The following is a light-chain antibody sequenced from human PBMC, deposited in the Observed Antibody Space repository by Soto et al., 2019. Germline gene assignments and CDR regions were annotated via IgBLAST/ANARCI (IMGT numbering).Light chain of an antibody. J-gene: IGLJ1*01. CDR3: SSYTSSSTLV. V-gene: IGLV2-14*01. CDR1: SSDVGGYNY. CDR2: EVS. Sequence: QSALTQPASVSGSPGQSITISCTGTSSDVGGYNYVSWYQQHPGKAPELMIYEVSNRPSGVSNRFSSSKSGNTASLTISGLQAEDEADYYCSSYTSSSTLVFGTGTKVTVL.